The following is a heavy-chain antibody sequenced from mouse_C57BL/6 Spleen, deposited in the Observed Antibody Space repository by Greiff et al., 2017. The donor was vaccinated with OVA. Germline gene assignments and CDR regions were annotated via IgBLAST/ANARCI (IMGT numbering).Heavy chain of an antibody. J-gene: IGHJ4*01. V-gene: IGHV5-17*01. CDR2: ISSGSSTI. CDR1: GFTFSDYG. CDR3: ARDSNYGNYAMDY. D-gene: IGHD2-5*01. Sequence: DVMLVESGGGLVKPGGSLKLSCAASGFTFSDYGMHWVRQAPEKGLEWVAYISSGSSTIYYADTVKGRFTISRDNAKNTLFLQMTSLRSEDTAMYYCARDSNYGNYAMDYWGQGTSVTVSS.